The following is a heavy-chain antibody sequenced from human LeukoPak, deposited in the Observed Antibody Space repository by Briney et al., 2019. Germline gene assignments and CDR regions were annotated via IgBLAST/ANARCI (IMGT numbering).Heavy chain of an antibody. Sequence: GGSLRLSCAASGFTFASYAMTWARQAPGKGLEWVSSISATDGTTYYADSLRGRFTISRDNSKNTLFLQMNTLRAEDTALYYCVACSGASCYGDRFDPWGQGTLVTVSS. V-gene: IGHV3-23*01. J-gene: IGHJ5*02. CDR2: ISATDGTT. CDR3: VACSGASCYGDRFDP. CDR1: GFTFASYA. D-gene: IGHD2-2*01.